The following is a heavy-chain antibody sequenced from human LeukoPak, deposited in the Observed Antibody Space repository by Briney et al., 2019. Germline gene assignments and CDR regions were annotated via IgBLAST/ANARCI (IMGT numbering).Heavy chain of an antibody. V-gene: IGHV3-30*02. D-gene: IGHD1-26*01. CDR1: GFTSSSYG. CDR2: IRYDGSNK. J-gene: IGHJ6*02. CDR3: ASVSGNYSSHGLAV. Sequence: GGSLRLSCAASGFTSSSYGMHWVRQAPGKGLEWVTFIRYDGSNKYYTDSVKGRFTISRDNSKNTLYLQMNSLRAEDTAVYYCASVSGNYSSHGLAVWGQGTTVTVS.